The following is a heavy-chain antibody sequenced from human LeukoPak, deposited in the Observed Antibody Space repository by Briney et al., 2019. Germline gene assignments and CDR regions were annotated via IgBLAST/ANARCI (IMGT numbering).Heavy chain of an antibody. D-gene: IGHD3-22*01. V-gene: IGHV3-15*01. CDR3: ATDWLDY. J-gene: IGHJ4*02. Sequence: GGSLRLSCAASGFIFNKAWMTWLRQAPGKGLEWVGRIKSNIDGGTADYAAPVKGRFTVSRDDSRNILCLQMNSLKIEDTAVYYCATDWLDYWGQGTLVTVSS. CDR1: GFIFNKAW. CDR2: IKSNIDGGTA.